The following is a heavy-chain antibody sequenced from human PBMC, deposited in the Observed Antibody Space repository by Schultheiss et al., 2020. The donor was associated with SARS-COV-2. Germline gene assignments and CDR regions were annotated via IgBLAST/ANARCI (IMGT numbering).Heavy chain of an antibody. CDR3: ASRWVTPPRGWYFDL. V-gene: IGHV3-48*04. Sequence: GGSLRLSCAASGFIFSSYSMNWVRQAPGKGLEWVSYISSSSSTIYYADSVKGRFTISRDNAKNSLYLQMNSLRAEDTAVYYCASRWVTPPRGWYFDLWGRGTLVTVSS. J-gene: IGHJ2*01. CDR1: GFIFSSYS. D-gene: IGHD2-21*02. CDR2: ISSSSSTI.